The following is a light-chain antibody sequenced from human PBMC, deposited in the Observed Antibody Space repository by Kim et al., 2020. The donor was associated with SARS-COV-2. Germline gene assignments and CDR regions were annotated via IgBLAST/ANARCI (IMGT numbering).Light chain of an antibody. V-gene: IGLV2-14*03. CDR1: TSDIGGYNF. Sequence: GQSITISCTGTTSDIGGYNFVSWYQHHPGKAPKLLISDVNKRPSGVSNRFSGSKSGNTASLTISGLQAEDEADYFCSSYTSTSTLVFGGGTQLTVL. CDR3: SSYTSTSTLV. J-gene: IGLJ3*02. CDR2: DVN.